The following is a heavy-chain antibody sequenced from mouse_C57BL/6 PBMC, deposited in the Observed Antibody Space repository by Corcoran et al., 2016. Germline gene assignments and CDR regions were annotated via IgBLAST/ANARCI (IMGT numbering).Heavy chain of an antibody. CDR2: IYPGSGNT. J-gene: IGHJ2*01. CDR1: GSTFTDYY. Sequence: QVQLKHAGAELVRPGASVQLSCKASGSTFTDYYLHWVKQRPGQGLEWIARIYPGSGNTYYNEKFKGKATLTAENSSSTAYMQLSSLTSEDSAVNFCARSGVLLRSRFDYWGQGTTLTVSS. V-gene: IGHV1-76*01. CDR3: ARSGVLLRSRFDY. D-gene: IGHD1-1*01.